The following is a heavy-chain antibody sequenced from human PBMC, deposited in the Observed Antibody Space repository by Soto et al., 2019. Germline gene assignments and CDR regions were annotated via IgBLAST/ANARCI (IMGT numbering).Heavy chain of an antibody. J-gene: IGHJ5*02. CDR2: INAANGNV. Sequence: QVQLVQSGAEVKKPGASVKVSCKASGYTFSSYALHWVRQAPGQRLEWMGWINAANGNVKYSQKFQGRVTNTRDTSASTAYMELSSLRSEDTAVYYCARAVGQFDPWGQGTLVTVSS. CDR1: GYTFSSYA. D-gene: IGHD6-19*01. V-gene: IGHV1-3*01. CDR3: ARAVGQFDP.